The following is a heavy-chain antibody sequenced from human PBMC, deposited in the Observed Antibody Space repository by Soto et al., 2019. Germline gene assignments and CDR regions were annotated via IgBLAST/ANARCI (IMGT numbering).Heavy chain of an antibody. D-gene: IGHD2-15*01. J-gene: IGHJ6*02. CDR2: INPIFGTA. V-gene: IGHV1-69*01. CDR1: GGTFSSYA. CDR3: ARAPLASIVVVVAANYGMDV. Sequence: QVQMVKSGAEVKKPGSSVKVSCKASGGTFSSYAISWVRQAPGQGLEWMGGINPIFGTANYAQKFQGRVTITADESTSTAYMELSSLRSEDTAVYYCARAPLASIVVVVAANYGMDVWGQGTTVTVSS.